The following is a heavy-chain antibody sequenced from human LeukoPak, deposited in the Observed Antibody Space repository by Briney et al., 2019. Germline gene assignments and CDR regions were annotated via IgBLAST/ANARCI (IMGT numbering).Heavy chain of an antibody. V-gene: IGHV3-74*01. CDR3: ANSPGGYCSGGSCYRGGY. CDR1: GFTFSSYW. J-gene: IGHJ4*02. CDR2: INTDGSST. D-gene: IGHD2-15*01. Sequence: GGSLRLSCAASGFTFSSYWMHWVRQAPGKGPVWVSRINTDGSSTSYADSVKGRFTISRDNAKNTLYLQMNSLRAEDTAVYYCANSPGGYCSGGSCYRGGYWGQGTLVTVSS.